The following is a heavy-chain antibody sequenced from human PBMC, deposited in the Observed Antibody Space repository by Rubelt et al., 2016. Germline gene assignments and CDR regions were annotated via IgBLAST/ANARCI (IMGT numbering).Heavy chain of an antibody. V-gene: IGHV1-3*01. CDR3: ARDRDGWQWLAPSLPDAFDI. CDR1: GYTFTSYA. CDR2: INAGNGNT. J-gene: IGHJ3*02. D-gene: IGHD6-19*01. Sequence: QVQLVQSGAEVKKPGASVKVSCKASGYTFTSYAMHWVRQAPGQRLEWMGWINAGNGNTKYSQKFQGRVTSTRDTSASTAYMELSSLRSEDTAVDYCARDRDGWQWLAPSLPDAFDIWGQGTMVTVSS.